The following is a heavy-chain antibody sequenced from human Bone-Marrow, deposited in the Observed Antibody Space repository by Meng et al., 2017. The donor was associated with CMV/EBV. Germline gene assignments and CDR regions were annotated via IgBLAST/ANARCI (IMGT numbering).Heavy chain of an antibody. V-gene: IGHV3-30*02. J-gene: IGHJ4*02. CDR1: GFTFSRYG. D-gene: IGHD5-24*01. Sequence: GESLKIACAASGFTFSRYGMHWVRQAPGKGLEWVAFIRYDGSNKYYADSVKGRFTISRDNSKNTLYLQMNSLRAEDTAVYYCARGKGWLQSSPAGYWGQGTLVTVAS. CDR3: ARGKGWLQSSPAGY. CDR2: IRYDGSNK.